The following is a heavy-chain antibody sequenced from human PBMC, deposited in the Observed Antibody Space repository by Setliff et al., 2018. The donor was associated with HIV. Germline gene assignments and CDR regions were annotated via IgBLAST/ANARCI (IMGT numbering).Heavy chain of an antibody. V-gene: IGHV4-59*10. CDR2: IYTSGST. D-gene: IGHD4-17*01. CDR3: ARSPRLRGGHNWFDP. J-gene: IGHJ5*02. Sequence: SETLSLTCVVYGESFSGYYWSWIRQPAGKGLEWIGHIYTSGSTNYNPSLKSRVTISEDTSKHQFSLKLTSVTAADTAVYYCARSPRLRGGHNWFDPWGQGTLVTVSS. CDR1: GESFSGYY.